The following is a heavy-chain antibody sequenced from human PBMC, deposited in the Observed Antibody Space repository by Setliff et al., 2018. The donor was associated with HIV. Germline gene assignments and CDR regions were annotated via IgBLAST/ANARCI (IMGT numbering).Heavy chain of an antibody. J-gene: IGHJ4*02. CDR2: IIPFFDMT. CDR1: GGTFGSYS. Sequence: SVKVSCKASGGTFGSYSISWVRQAPGQGLEWMGGIIPFFDMTNYAQKFQGRVTITADESTTTAYMELSGLRSEDTAVYYCAIDVIGGWLRPMPDFWGPGTLVTVSS. CDR3: AIDVIGGWLRPMPDF. V-gene: IGHV1-69*13. D-gene: IGHD5-12*01.